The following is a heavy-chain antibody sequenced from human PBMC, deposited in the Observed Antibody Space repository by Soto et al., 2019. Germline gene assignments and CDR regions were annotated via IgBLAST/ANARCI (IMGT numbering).Heavy chain of an antibody. J-gene: IGHJ5*02. CDR1: GYTFTSYA. V-gene: IGHV1-3*01. Sequence: QVQLVQSGAEVKKPGASVKVSCTASGYTFTSYAMHWVRQAPGQRLEWMGWINAGNGNTKYSQKFQGRVTITRDTSASTAYMELSSLRSEDTAVYYCARENVYAPGWFDPWGQGTLVTVSS. CDR2: INAGNGNT. CDR3: ARENVYAPGWFDP. D-gene: IGHD2-8*01.